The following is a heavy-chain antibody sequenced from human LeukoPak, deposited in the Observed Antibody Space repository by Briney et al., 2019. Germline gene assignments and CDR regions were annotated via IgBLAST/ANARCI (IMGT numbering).Heavy chain of an antibody. CDR1: GFTFSNAR. Sequence: GGSLRLSCAASGFTFSNARMSWVRQAPGKGLEWVSAISGSGGSTYYADSVKGRFTISRDNSKKTLYLQMNSLRAEDTAVYYCAKDMGYYYDIKNWFYSWGQGTLVTVSS. J-gene: IGHJ5*01. CDR2: ISGSGGST. CDR3: AKDMGYYYDIKNWFYS. D-gene: IGHD3-22*01. V-gene: IGHV3-23*01.